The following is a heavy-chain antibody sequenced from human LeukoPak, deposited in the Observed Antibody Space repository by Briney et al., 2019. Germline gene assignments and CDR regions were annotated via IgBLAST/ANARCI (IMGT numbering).Heavy chain of an antibody. CDR2: ISPNSGGT. CDR1: GYTFTGYY. J-gene: IGHJ4*02. CDR3: AMNIVAPSSFDD. D-gene: IGHD5-12*01. Sequence: ASVKVSCKASGYTFTGYYIHWLRQAPGQGLEWMGWISPNSGGTNHAQNFQGRVTMTGDTSISTAYMELSRLRPDDTAVYYCAMNIVAPSSFDDWGQGTLVTVSS. V-gene: IGHV1-2*02.